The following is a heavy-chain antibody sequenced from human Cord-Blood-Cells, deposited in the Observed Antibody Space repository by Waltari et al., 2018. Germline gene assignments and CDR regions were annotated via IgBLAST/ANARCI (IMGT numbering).Heavy chain of an antibody. CDR2: INPSGGST. D-gene: IGHD2-2*01. V-gene: IGHV1-46*02. J-gene: IGHJ4*02. Sequence: QVQLVQSGDEVKKPGASVKVSCKAPGYTLNSHHMHWVLQVPGQGTEWMGIINPSGGSTSYAQKFQGRVTMTRDTSTSTVYMELSSLRSEDTAVYYCARDGSLSSIVVVPAATFDYWGQGTLVTVSS. CDR1: GYTLNSHH. CDR3: ARDGSLSSIVVVPAATFDY.